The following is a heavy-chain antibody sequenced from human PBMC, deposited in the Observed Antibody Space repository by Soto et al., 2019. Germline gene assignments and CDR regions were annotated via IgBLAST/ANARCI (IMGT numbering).Heavy chain of an antibody. V-gene: IGHV3-23*01. CDR1: GFSFSSYA. CDR3: AKGSIDYSASVDN. Sequence: EVQLLESGGGLVQPGGSLRLSCAAAGFSFSSYAMVWVRQAPGKGLEWVSVISARGGSLYFADSVKGRFTTSRDNSKNVLSLEMNSLRAEDTATYFCAKGSIDYSASVDNWGQGTLVVVSS. J-gene: IGHJ4*02. CDR2: ISARGGSL. D-gene: IGHD1-26*01.